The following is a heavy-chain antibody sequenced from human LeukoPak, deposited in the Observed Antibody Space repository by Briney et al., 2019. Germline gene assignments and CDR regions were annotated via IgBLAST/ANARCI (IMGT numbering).Heavy chain of an antibody. CDR2: ISAYNGNT. D-gene: IGHD3-3*01. Sequence: ASVKVSCKASGYTFTSYGMSWVRQAPGQGLEWMGWISAYNGNTNYAQKLQGRVTMTTDTSTSTAYMELRSLRSDDTAVYYCARNMYYDFWSGYYWPDYWGQGTLVTISS. CDR3: ARNMYYDFWSGYYWPDY. CDR1: GYTFTSYG. V-gene: IGHV1-18*01. J-gene: IGHJ4*02.